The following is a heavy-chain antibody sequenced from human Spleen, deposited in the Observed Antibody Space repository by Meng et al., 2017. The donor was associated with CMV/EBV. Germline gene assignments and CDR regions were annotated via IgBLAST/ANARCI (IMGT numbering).Heavy chain of an antibody. CDR1: GFTFSSYW. V-gene: IGHV3-7*01. D-gene: IGHD6-6*01. CDR3: AREQVEYSSRLNGMDV. CDR2: IKQDGSEK. J-gene: IGHJ6*02. Sequence: GESLKISCAASGFTFSSYWMSWVRQAPGKGLEWVANIKQDGSEKYYVDSVKGRFTISRDNSKNTLYLQMNSLRVEDTAVYYCAREQVEYSSRLNGMDVWGQGTTVTVSS.